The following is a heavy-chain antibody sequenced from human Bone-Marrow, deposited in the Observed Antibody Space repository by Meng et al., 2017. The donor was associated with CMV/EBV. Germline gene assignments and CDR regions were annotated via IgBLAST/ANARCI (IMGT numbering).Heavy chain of an antibody. V-gene: IGHV3-30-3*01. J-gene: IGHJ6*02. Sequence: GGSLRLSCAASGFTFSSYAMHWVRQAPGKGLEWVAVISYDGSNKYYADSVKGRFTISRDNSKNTLYLQMNSLRAEDTAVYYCARDIASGYDYYYYGMDVWGQGTTVTVSS. CDR3: ARDIASGYDYYYYGMDV. CDR1: GFTFSSYA. CDR2: ISYDGSNK. D-gene: IGHD5-12*01.